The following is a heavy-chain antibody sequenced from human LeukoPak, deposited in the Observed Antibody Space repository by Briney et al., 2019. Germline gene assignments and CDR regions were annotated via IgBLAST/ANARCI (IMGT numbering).Heavy chain of an antibody. CDR1: GYTFTGYY. CDR3: ARDRRSLAARSLGFDY. J-gene: IGHJ4*02. Sequence: ASVRVSCTASGYTFTGYYMHWVRQAPGQGLEWMGWINPKSGGTNYAQKFQGRVTMTRDTSISTAYMELSRLRSDDTAVYYCARDRRSLAARSLGFDYWGQGTLVTVSS. D-gene: IGHD6-6*01. CDR2: INPKSGGT. V-gene: IGHV1-2*02.